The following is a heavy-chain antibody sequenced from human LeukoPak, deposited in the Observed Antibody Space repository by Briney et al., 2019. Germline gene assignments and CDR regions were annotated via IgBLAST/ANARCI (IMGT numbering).Heavy chain of an antibody. V-gene: IGHV4-39*07. CDR1: GGSISSSSYY. J-gene: IGHJ5*02. D-gene: IGHD4-17*01. Sequence: SETLSLTCTVSGGSISSSSYYWGWIRQPPGKGLEWIGSIYYSGSTYYNPSLKSRVTISVDTSKNQFSLKLSSVTAADTAVYYCARERGHYGGYPGWFDPWGQGTLVTVSS. CDR3: ARERGHYGGYPGWFDP. CDR2: IYYSGST.